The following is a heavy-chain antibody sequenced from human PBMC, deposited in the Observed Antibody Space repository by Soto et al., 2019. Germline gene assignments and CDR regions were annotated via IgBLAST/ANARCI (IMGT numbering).Heavy chain of an antibody. D-gene: IGHD4-4*01. CDR2: ISAYNGNT. Sequence: ASVKVCCKDSGYTYTSYGRRWERHAPEQGLEWMGWISAYNGNTNYAQKLQGRVTMTTDTSTSTAYVELRSLRSDDTAVYYCARDLPFPNDDSNPPSYYYGMDVWGQGTTVT. J-gene: IGHJ6*02. CDR1: GYTYTSYG. V-gene: IGHV1-18*01. CDR3: ARDLPFPNDDSNPPSYYYGMDV.